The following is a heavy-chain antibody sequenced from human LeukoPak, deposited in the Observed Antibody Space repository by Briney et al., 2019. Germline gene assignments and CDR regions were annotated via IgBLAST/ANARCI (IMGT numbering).Heavy chain of an antibody. D-gene: IGHD2-15*01. Sequence: GGSLRLSCAASGFTFSSYGMHWVRQAPGKGLEWVAVIWYDGSNKYYADSVKGRFTISRDNAKNSLYLQMNSLRAEDTAVYYCAREPIVVVVAATLSAFDIWGQGTMVTVSS. CDR2: IWYDGSNK. J-gene: IGHJ3*02. CDR1: GFTFSSYG. CDR3: AREPIVVVVAATLSAFDI. V-gene: IGHV3-33*01.